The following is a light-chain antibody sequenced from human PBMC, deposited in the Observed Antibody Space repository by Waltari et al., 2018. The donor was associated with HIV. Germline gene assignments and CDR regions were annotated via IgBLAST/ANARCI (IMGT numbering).Light chain of an antibody. CDR1: SSNIGSTT. Sequence: QSVLTQPPSASGTPGQRVTISCSGSSSNIGSTTVSCFQQLPGTAPKLLFYSNNQRPSGVPDRFSGSKSGTSASLAITGLQSEDEADYYCAAWDDSLNGWVFGGGTKLTVL. CDR3: AAWDDSLNGWV. V-gene: IGLV1-44*01. CDR2: SNN. J-gene: IGLJ3*02.